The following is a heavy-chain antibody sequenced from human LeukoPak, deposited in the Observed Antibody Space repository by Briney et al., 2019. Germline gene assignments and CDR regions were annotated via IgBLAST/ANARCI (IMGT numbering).Heavy chain of an antibody. CDR1: GFAFGDFW. Sequence: GGSLRLSCAASGFAFGDFWMSWVRQTPGKGLESVATIKQDGSAKEYVDSVKGRFTISRDNAKESLYLQMNNLRADDTGVYYCAREKREGLWFGELFRFQYCGLDVWGQGTTVIVS. V-gene: IGHV3-7*01. CDR3: AREKREGLWFGELFRFQYCGLDV. D-gene: IGHD3-10*01. CDR2: IKQDGSAK. J-gene: IGHJ6*02.